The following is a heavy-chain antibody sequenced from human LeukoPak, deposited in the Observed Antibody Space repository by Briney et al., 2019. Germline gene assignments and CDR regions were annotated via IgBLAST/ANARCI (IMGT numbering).Heavy chain of an antibody. CDR2: IYCSGSAYSGSA. Sequence: PSETLSLTCTVSGGSIRTNNYYWGWIRQPPGEGLEWIGSIYCSGSAYSGSAYYNPSLKSRVTISVDTSKNQFSLKVNSVTAADTAVYFCASRVCSGGSCYVDYWGQGIPVTVSS. D-gene: IGHD2-15*01. CDR3: ASRVCSGGSCYVDY. V-gene: IGHV4-39*01. J-gene: IGHJ4*02. CDR1: GGSIRTNNYY.